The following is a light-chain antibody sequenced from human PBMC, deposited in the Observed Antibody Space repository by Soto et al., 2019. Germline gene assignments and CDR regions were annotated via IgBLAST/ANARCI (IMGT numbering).Light chain of an antibody. Sequence: IVMTQSPATLSVSPGGGATLSWRASLSISDTLAWYQQKPGQAPRLLIYAASTRATGIPGRFSGSGSGTEFSLTISSLQSEDFAVYYCQQYNYWPRTFGQGTKVDIK. CDR1: LSISDT. J-gene: IGKJ1*01. V-gene: IGKV3-15*01. CDR3: QQYNYWPRT. CDR2: AAS.